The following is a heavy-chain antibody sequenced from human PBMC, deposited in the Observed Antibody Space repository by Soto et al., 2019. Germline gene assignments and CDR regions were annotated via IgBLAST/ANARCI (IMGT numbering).Heavy chain of an antibody. D-gene: IGHD2-15*01. J-gene: IGHJ4*02. CDR1: GFTVSSNY. CDR3: ATAKLLLPWLFDY. V-gene: IGHV3-66*01. Sequence: GGSLRLSCAASGFTVSSNYMSWVRQAPGKGLEWVSVIYSGGSTYYADSVKGRFIISRDDSKNTLFLQMNSLRAEDTAVYYCATAKLLLPWLFDYWGQGNLVTVS. CDR2: IYSGGST.